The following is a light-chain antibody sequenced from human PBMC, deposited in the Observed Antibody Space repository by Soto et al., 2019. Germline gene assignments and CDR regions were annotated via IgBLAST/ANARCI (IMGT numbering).Light chain of an antibody. CDR3: LSYKTDNTFV. J-gene: IGLJ1*01. Sequence: QPVLTQPASVSGSPGQSITVSCTGTSSDIGASNFVSWYQHLPGRAPKVIIYEATNRPSGVSDRFSGSKAGNTASLTISGLQADDEAEYFCLSYKTDNTFVFGTGTKVTVL. V-gene: IGLV2-14*01. CDR2: EAT. CDR1: SSDIGASNF.